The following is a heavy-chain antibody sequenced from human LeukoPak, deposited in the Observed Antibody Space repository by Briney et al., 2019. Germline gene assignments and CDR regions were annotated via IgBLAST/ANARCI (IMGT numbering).Heavy chain of an antibody. V-gene: IGHV3-66*01. CDR2: IYTAGNT. CDR3: ARDSNELPYYGSGNRPDY. CDR1: AFTVSSNC. Sequence: GGSLRLSCTASAFTVSSNCMSWVRQALGKGLEWVSLIYTAGNTYYADSVKGRFTISRDNSKNTLYLQMNSLRAEDTAVYYCARDSNELPYYGSGNRPDYWGQGTLVTVSS. D-gene: IGHD3-10*01. J-gene: IGHJ4*02.